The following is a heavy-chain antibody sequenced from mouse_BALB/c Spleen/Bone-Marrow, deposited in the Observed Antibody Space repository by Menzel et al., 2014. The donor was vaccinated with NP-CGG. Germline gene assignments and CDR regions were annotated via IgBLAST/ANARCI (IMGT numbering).Heavy chain of an antibody. CDR1: GYSFTNYW. Sequence: QVHLQQPGPQLVRPGASVKISCKASGYSFTNYWMHWVKQRPGQGLEWIGMIDPSDSETRLNQKFKDKATLTVDKSSITAYMQLSSPTSEDSAVYYCARYDYGLDYWGQDTTLTVSS. CDR3: ARYDYGLDY. V-gene: IGHV1S127*01. J-gene: IGHJ2*01. D-gene: IGHD2-4*01. CDR2: IDPSDSET.